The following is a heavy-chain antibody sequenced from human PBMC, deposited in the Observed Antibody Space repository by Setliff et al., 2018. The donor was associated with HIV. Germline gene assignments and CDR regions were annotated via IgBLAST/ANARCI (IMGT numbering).Heavy chain of an antibody. CDR1: GYAISSSGYY. D-gene: IGHD3-22*01. CDR2: IYHSGST. Sequence: SETLSLTCAVSGYAISSSGYYWGWIRQPPGKGPEWIGSIYHSGSTYYNPSLKSRVTISVDTSKNQFSLKLSSVTAADTAVYYCARVGYYYSSFDYWGQGTLVTVSS. J-gene: IGHJ4*02. V-gene: IGHV4-38-2*01. CDR3: ARVGYYYSSFDY.